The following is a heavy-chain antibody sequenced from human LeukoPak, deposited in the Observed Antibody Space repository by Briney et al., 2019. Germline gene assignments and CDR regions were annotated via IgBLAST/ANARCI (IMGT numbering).Heavy chain of an antibody. V-gene: IGHV4-39*01. CDR3: ARGGQQLVHEGAFDI. CDR1: GGSISSSSYC. D-gene: IGHD6-13*01. CDR2: IYYSGST. Sequence: SETLSLTCTVSGGSISSSSYCWGWIRQPPGKGLEWIGSIYYSGSTYYNPSLKSRVTISVDTSRNQFSLKLSSVTAADTAVYYCARGGQQLVHEGAFDIWGQGTMVTVSS. J-gene: IGHJ3*02.